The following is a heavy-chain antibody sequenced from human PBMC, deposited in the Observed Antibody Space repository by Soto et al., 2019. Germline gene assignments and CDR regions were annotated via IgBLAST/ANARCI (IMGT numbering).Heavy chain of an antibody. CDR1: GSSFSNFY. V-gene: IGHV4-4*07. CDR3: ARGGIQLSYAFDH. J-gene: IGHJ4*02. Sequence: QVQLQESGPGLVKPSETLSLTCSVSGSSFSNFYWSWIRQPAEKGLEWIGRIYTSGATSYNPSLKSRVTMSVDTSQTQMSLNLTSVSAADTAVYYCARGGIQLSYAFDHWGQGILVTVSS. D-gene: IGHD3-10*01. CDR2: IYTSGAT.